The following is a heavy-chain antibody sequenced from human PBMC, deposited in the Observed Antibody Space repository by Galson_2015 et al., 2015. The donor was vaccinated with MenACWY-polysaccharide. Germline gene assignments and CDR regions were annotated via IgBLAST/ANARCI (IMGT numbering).Heavy chain of an antibody. CDR3: ARAQTSLDYYGMDV. D-gene: IGHD1-1*01. J-gene: IGHJ6*02. V-gene: IGHV3-74*01. Sequence: SLRLSCAASGFTFSTYWMHWVRQAPGKGLVWVSHINGDGSSTTYADSVKGRFTISRDNAKNTLYLQMNSLRAEDTAVYYCARAQTSLDYYGMDVWGQGTTVTVSS. CDR2: INGDGSST. CDR1: GFTFSTYW.